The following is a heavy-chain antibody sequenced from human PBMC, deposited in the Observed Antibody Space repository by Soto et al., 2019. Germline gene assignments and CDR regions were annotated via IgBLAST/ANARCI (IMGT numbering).Heavy chain of an antibody. CDR3: AKARDQQWVRLPFDY. J-gene: IGHJ4*02. Sequence: VQLLESGGGLVQPGGSLRLSCVGSGFFFSSYTMTWVRQAPGKWLEWVSSFSATSDNTYYADSVRGRFTISRDNSKNTLFLQMNSLTAEDTAMYYCAKARDQQWVRLPFDYWGQGILVIVSS. D-gene: IGHD6-19*01. CDR2: FSATSDNT. CDR1: GFFFSSYT. V-gene: IGHV3-23*01.